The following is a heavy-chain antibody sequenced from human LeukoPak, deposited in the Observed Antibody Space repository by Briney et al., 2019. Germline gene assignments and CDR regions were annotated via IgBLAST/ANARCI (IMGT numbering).Heavy chain of an antibody. CDR2: INHSGST. CDR1: GGSFSGYY. D-gene: IGHD3-10*01. CDR3: ARKDRYYYGSGSYGIDY. Sequence: SETLSLTCAVYGGSFSGYYGSWIRQPPGKGLEWIGEINHSGSTNYNPSLKSRVTISVDTSKNQFSLKLSSVTAADTAVYYCARKDRYYYGSGSYGIDYWGQGTLVTVSS. J-gene: IGHJ4*02. V-gene: IGHV4-34*01.